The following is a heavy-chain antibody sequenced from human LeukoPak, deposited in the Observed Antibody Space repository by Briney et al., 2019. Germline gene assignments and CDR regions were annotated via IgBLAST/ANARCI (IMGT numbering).Heavy chain of an antibody. V-gene: IGHV1-2*02. CDR3: ARDRGIAVAGSIDP. CDR2: INPNSGGT. CDR1: GYTFTSYY. D-gene: IGHD6-19*01. J-gene: IGHJ5*02. Sequence: ASVKVSCKASGYTFTSYYMHWVRQAPGQGLEWMGWINPNSGGTNYAQKFQGRVTMTRDTSISTAYMELSRLRSDDTAVYYCARDRGIAVAGSIDPWGQGTLVTVSS.